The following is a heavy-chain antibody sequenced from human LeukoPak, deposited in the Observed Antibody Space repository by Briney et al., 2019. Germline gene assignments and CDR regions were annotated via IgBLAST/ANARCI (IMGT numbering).Heavy chain of an antibody. Sequence: GASVKVSCKASGYTFTSYDINWVRQATGQGLEWMGWMNPNSGNTGYAQKFQGRVTMTRNTSISTAYMELSSLRSEDTAVYYCARSSGIADSSSWYWGYYYYGMDVWGQGTTVTVSS. V-gene: IGHV1-8*01. D-gene: IGHD6-13*01. CDR1: GYTFTSYD. CDR3: ARSSGIADSSSWYWGYYYYGMDV. CDR2: MNPNSGNT. J-gene: IGHJ6*02.